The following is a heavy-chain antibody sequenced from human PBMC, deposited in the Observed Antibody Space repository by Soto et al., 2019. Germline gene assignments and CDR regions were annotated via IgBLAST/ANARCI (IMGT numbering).Heavy chain of an antibody. J-gene: IGHJ4*02. CDR2: INTYNGNT. D-gene: IGHD1-26*01. Sequence: GASVKVSCKASGYTFNNYGISWVRQATGQGLEWMGWINTYNGNTIYAQRFQGRLTVTEDTSTDTAYMGLSSLRSEDTAVYYCAIARYSGGYYGAYYFDYWGQGTLVTVSS. V-gene: IGHV1-18*01. CDR1: GYTFNNYG. CDR3: AIARYSGGYYGAYYFDY.